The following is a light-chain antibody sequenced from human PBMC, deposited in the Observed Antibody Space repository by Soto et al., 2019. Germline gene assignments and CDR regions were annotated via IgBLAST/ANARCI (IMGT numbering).Light chain of an antibody. CDR3: SSDAGXFVV. CDR1: SSDVGSYNS. V-gene: IGLV2-8*01. J-gene: IGLJ2*01. Sequence: QSALTQPPSASGSPGQSVSISCTGASSDVGSYNSVSWYQQFPGKAPKLIIYEVTNRPAGVPDRFYGSKSANTAALTVSGXQAEDEADYFCSSDAGXFVVFGAGTK. CDR2: EVT.